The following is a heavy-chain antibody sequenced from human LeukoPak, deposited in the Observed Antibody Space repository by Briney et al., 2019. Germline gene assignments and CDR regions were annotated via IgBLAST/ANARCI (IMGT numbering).Heavy chain of an antibody. CDR3: ARSRDVYYDSSGSIDY. CDR2: IIPILGIA. J-gene: IGHJ4*02. V-gene: IGHV1-69*04. D-gene: IGHD3-22*01. Sequence: SVKVSCKASGGTFSSYAISWVRQAPGQGLGWMGRIIPILGIANYAQKFQGRVTITADKSTSTAYMELSSLRSEDTAVYYCARSRDVYYDSSGSIDYWGQGTLVTVSS. CDR1: GGTFSSYA.